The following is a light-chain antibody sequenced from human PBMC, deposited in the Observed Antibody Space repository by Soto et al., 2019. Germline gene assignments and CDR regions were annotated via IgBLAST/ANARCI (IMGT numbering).Light chain of an antibody. J-gene: IGKJ4*01. V-gene: IGKV1-12*01. CDR3: QQAYSHPLT. CDR1: RGIGDR. Sequence: IQMTHSPSSLSAVVGDRVTSTCXASRGIGDRLAWFQQKPGKAPQFLIYGASGLQVGVPSRFSGSVSGADFTLTISNLQPEDFATYYCQQAYSHPLTFGGGTKVDIK. CDR2: GAS.